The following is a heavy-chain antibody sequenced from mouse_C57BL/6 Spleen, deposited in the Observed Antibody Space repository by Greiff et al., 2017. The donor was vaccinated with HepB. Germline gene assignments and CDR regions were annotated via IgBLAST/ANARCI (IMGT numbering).Heavy chain of an antibody. D-gene: IGHD1-1*01. CDR2: INPGSGGT. CDR3: ARSVGSSLYWYFDV. V-gene: IGHV1-54*01. CDR1: GYAFTNYL. Sequence: QVHVKQSGAELVRPGTSVKVSCKASGYAFTNYLIEWVKQRPGQGLEWIGVINPGSGGTNYNEKFKGKATLTADKSSSTAYMQLSSLTSEDSAVYFCARSVGSSLYWYFDVWGTGTTVTVSS. J-gene: IGHJ1*03.